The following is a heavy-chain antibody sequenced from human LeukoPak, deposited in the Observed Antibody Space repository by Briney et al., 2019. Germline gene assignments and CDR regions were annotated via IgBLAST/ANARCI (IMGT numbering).Heavy chain of an antibody. D-gene: IGHD2-2*03. CDR1: GFTFSSYA. J-gene: IGHJ4*02. V-gene: IGHV3-23*01. CDR2: ISGSGGST. CDR3: AKGAGYCSTTTCYVDY. Sequence: GGSLRLSCAASGFTFSSYAMSWVRQAPGKGLEWVSGISGSGGSTYYADSVKGRFTISRDNSKNTLYLQMNSLRAEDTAVYYCAKGAGYCSTTTCYVDYWGQGILVTVSP.